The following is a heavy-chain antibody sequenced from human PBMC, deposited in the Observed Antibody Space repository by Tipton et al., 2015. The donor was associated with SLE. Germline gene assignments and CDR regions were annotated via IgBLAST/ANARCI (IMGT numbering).Heavy chain of an antibody. CDR1: GYTFTDHY. CDR2: VDPEDGET. J-gene: IGHJ3*02. CDR3: ATDIRNYETSGKNYWRSAPDI. D-gene: IGHD3-22*01. Sequence: VQLVQSGAEVKRPGTSVKISCKASGYTFTDHYMHWVQQAPGKGHEWMGLVDPEDGETIYAEKFQDRVTITADTSTDTAYMELSSLRSEDTAVYYCATDIRNYETSGKNYWRSAPDIWGQGTMVTVSS. V-gene: IGHV1-69-2*01.